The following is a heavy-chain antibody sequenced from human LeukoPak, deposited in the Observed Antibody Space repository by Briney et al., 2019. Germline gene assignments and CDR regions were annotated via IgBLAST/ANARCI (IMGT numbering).Heavy chain of an antibody. CDR1: GYTFTGYY. V-gene: IGHV1-2*02. J-gene: IGHJ4*02. CDR3: AREHMTRVTLDY. D-gene: IGHD4-17*01. CDR2: IYPNSGGT. Sequence: ASVKVSCKASGYTFTGYYMHWVRQAPGQGLGWVGWIYPNSGGTKYAQKFQGRVTMTRDTSISTAYLELSRLRSDDTAVYYCAREHMTRVTLDYWGQGTLVTVSS.